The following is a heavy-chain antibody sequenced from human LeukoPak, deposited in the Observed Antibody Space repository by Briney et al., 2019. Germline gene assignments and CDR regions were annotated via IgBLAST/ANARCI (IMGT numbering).Heavy chain of an antibody. CDR3: ARSLGAQLPPIH. V-gene: IGHV4-59*01. CDR1: GDSISSYY. J-gene: IGHJ4*02. CDR2: IYYSGST. Sequence: SETLSLTCTVSGDSISSYYWSWIRQPPGKGPEWIGYIYYSGSTNYNPSLKSRDTISVDTSKNQFSLKATSVTAADTAVYYCARSLGAQLPPIHWGQGTLVTVSS. D-gene: IGHD2-2*01.